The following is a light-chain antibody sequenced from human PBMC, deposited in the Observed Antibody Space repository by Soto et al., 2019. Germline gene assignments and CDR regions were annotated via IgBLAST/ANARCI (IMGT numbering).Light chain of an antibody. CDR2: DAS. V-gene: IGKV3-11*01. J-gene: IGKJ5*01. CDR1: QSVSRY. Sequence: EIVLTQSPATLSLSPGERATLSCRASQSVSRYLAWYQQKPGQAPRLLIYDASNRATGIPARFSGSGSGTDFTLTISSLEPEDFAVYYCQQYGSSLWTFGQGTRLEI. CDR3: QQYGSSLWT.